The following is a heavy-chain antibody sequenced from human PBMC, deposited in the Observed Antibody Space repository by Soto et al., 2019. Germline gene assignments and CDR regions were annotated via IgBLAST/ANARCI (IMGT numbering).Heavy chain of an antibody. V-gene: IGHV4-31*03. J-gene: IGHJ3*02. Sequence: SETLSLTCTVSGGSISSGGYYWSWIRQHPGKGLEWIGYIYYSGSTYYNPSLKSRVTISVDTSKNQFSLKLSSVTAADTAVYYCARDGRLGYCSGGSCLRPGSDAFDIWGQGTMVTVSS. CDR1: GGSISSGGYY. CDR3: ARDGRLGYCSGGSCLRPGSDAFDI. CDR2: IYYSGST. D-gene: IGHD2-15*01.